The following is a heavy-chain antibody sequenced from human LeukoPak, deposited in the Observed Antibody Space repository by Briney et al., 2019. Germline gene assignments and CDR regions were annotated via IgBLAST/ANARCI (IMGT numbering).Heavy chain of an antibody. J-gene: IGHJ4*02. Sequence: PSETLSLTCTVSGGSISDNYWSWIQQPPGKGLEWMGYAYSSGHTIYNSSLKSRVAMSLDTSKSQFSLRLSSVTAADTALYFCARHPFATPFDSWGPGTLVTVSS. CDR3: ARHPFATPFDS. CDR1: GGSISDNY. D-gene: IGHD2-15*01. CDR2: AYSSGHT. V-gene: IGHV4-59*08.